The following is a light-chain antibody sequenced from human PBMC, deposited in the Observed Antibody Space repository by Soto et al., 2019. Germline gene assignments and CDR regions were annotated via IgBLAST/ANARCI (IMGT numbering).Light chain of an antibody. V-gene: IGLV2-23*01. CDR2: EGS. Sequence: GSPGQSITISCTGTSSDVGSYNLVSWYQQHPGKAPKLMIYEGSKRPSGVSNRFSGSKSGNTASLTISGLQAEDEADYYCCSYAGSSSYVFGTGTKVTVL. CDR1: SSDVGSYNL. CDR3: CSYAGSSSYV. J-gene: IGLJ1*01.